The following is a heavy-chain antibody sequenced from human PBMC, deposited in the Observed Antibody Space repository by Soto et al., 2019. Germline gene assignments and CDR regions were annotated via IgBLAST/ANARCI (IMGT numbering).Heavy chain of an antibody. CDR3: ARHRGPMVRGVISTWFDP. CDR1: GGSISGSSCC. V-gene: IGHV4-39*01. D-gene: IGHD3-10*01. Sequence: PSETHCLPCTVSGGSISGSSCCCGWIRQPPGKGLEWIGSIYYSGSTYYNPSLKSRVTISVDTSKNQFSLKLSSVTAADTAVYYCARHRGPMVRGVISTWFDPWGQGTPVTVSS. J-gene: IGHJ5*02. CDR2: IYYSGST.